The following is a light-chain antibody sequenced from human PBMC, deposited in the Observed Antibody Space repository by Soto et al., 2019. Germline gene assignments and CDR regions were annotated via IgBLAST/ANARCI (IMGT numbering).Light chain of an antibody. CDR1: SSDVGGYPF. V-gene: IGLV2-8*01. Sequence: QSVLTQPPSASGSPGQSVTISCTGTSSDVGGYPFVSWYQQHPGKAPKVLIYDVNKRRSGVPDRFSGSKSGNTASLTVSGLQAEEEADYYCSAHAGSDDPIVFGTGTKVTV. CDR2: DVN. J-gene: IGLJ1*01. CDR3: SAHAGSDDPIV.